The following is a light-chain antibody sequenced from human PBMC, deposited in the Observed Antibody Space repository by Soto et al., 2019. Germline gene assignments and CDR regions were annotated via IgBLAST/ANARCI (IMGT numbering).Light chain of an antibody. CDR3: QQYDNSRPWT. Sequence: EIVLTQSPGTLSFSPGERATLSCRASQSVSSTSLAWYQQKPGQAPRLLIYGTSNRATGIPDRFSGSGSGTDFTLTISRLEAEGFAVYYCQQYDNSRPWTFGQGTRVEIK. V-gene: IGKV3-20*01. J-gene: IGKJ1*01. CDR1: QSVSSTS. CDR2: GTS.